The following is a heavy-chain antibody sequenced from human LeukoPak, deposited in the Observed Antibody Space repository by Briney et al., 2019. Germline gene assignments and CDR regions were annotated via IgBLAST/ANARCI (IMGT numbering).Heavy chain of an antibody. CDR1: GGSISSGSYY. CDR3: ARGGLDFDY. J-gene: IGHJ4*02. D-gene: IGHD1-26*01. V-gene: IGHV4-61*02. CDR2: IYTSGST. Sequence: PSETLSLTCTVSGGSISSGSYYWSWIRQPAGKGLEWIGRIYTSGSTNYNPSLKSRVTISVDTSKNQFSLKLSSVTAADTAVYYCARGGLDFDYGGQGTLVTVSS.